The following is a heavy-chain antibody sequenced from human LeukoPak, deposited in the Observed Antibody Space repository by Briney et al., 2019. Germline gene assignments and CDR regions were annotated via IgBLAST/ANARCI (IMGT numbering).Heavy chain of an antibody. V-gene: IGHV3-74*01. CDR1: GFTCSSYW. CDR2: INSDGSST. CDR3: TKESLSRAFEI. J-gene: IGHJ3*02. Sequence: GGSLRLSCAASGFTCSSYWMHWVRQAPGKGLVWVSRINSDGSSTNYADSVRGRFSISRDNAKNTVYLQMNSLRAEDTAIYYCTKESLSRAFEIWGQGTMVTVSS.